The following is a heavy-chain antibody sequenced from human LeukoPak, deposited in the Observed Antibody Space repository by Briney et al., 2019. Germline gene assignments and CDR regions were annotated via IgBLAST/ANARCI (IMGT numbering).Heavy chain of an antibody. V-gene: IGHV4-39*07. CDR3: ARERGEEYSSGWYKRNFFDN. CDR2: GDYSGGT. D-gene: IGHD6-19*01. CDR1: GDSFSSVKDY. J-gene: IGHJ4*01. Sequence: PSETLSLTCTVSGDSFSSVKDYWAWIRQPPGKGLEWIASGDYSGGTYYNPSLESRVTISADMSKNQFSLKLSSVTAADTAIYYCARERGEEYSSGWYKRNFFDNWGQGTRVTVSS.